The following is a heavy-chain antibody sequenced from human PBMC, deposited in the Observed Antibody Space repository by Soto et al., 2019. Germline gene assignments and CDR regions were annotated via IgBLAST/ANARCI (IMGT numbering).Heavy chain of an antibody. J-gene: IGHJ4*02. Sequence: GGSLRLSCAASGFRFSTYAMSWVRQAPGKGLEWVSGLFGGGDGIAYADSVKGRFTISRDNSKSTLYLEMNSLRAEDTAVYYCARDGVGGTRFFGYLDYWGQGAQVTVSS. CDR1: GFRFSTYA. CDR2: LFGGGDGI. D-gene: IGHD1-26*01. V-gene: IGHV3-23*01. CDR3: ARDGVGGTRFFGYLDY.